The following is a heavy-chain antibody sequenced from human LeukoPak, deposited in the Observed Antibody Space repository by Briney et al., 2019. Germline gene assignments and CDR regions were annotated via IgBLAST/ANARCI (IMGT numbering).Heavy chain of an antibody. Sequence: ASVKVSCEASGYTFTSYDINWVRQATGQGLEWMGWMNPNSGNTGYAQKFQGRVTMTRNTSISTAYMELSSLRSEDTAVYYCARGVYYYDSSGEKSGLDYWGRGTLVTVSS. J-gene: IGHJ4*02. D-gene: IGHD3-22*01. CDR2: MNPNSGNT. CDR3: ARGVYYYDSSGEKSGLDY. V-gene: IGHV1-8*01. CDR1: GYTFTSYD.